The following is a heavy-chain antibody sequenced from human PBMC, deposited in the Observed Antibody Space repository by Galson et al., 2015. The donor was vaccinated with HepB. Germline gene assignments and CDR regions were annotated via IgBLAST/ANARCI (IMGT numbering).Heavy chain of an antibody. CDR3: AHRSLSYLWNFPFFDY. CDR2: IYWDNDI. CDR1: GFSLTTNGVG. Sequence: PALVKPTQTLRLTCTFSGFSLTTNGVGVGWIRQPPGRALEWLALIYWDNDIRYSPSLRNRLTITKDTSKNQVVLTMTNVDPADAATYFCAHRSLSYLWNFPFFDYWGQGTLVTVSS. D-gene: IGHD1-7*01. V-gene: IGHV2-5*02. J-gene: IGHJ4*02.